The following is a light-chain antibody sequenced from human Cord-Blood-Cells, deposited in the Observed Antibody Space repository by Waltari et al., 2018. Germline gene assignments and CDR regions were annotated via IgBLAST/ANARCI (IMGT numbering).Light chain of an antibody. CDR2: GAS. CDR3: QQYNNWPFT. J-gene: IGKJ3*01. V-gene: IGKV3-15*01. CDR1: QSVSSN. Sequence: GERATLSCRASQSVSSNLAWYQQKPGQAPRLLIYGASTRATGIPARFSGSGSGTEFTLTISSLQSEDFAVYYCQQYNNWPFTFGPGTKVDIK.